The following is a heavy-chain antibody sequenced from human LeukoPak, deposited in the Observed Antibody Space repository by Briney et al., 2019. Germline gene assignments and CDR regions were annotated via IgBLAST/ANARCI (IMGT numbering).Heavy chain of an antibody. CDR2: ISGSGGST. Sequence: PGGSLRLSCAASGFTFSSYGMSWVRQAPGKGLEWVSAISGSGGSTYYADSVKGRFTISRDNSKNTLYLQMNSLRAEDTAVYYCAKNPPYLRLYYYYMDVWGKGTTVTISS. D-gene: IGHD3-10*01. CDR3: AKNPPYLRLYYYYMDV. J-gene: IGHJ6*03. V-gene: IGHV3-23*01. CDR1: GFTFSSYG.